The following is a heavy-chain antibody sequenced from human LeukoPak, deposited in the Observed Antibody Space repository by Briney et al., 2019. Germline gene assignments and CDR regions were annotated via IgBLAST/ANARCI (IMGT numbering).Heavy chain of an antibody. CDR3: TKEGVEGY. CDR2: INPNSGGT. Sequence: ASVKVPCKASGYTFTGYNIHWVRQAPGQGLEWMGWINPNSGGTNYAQKFQGRVTMTRDTSINTAYMELGRLTSDDTAVYYCTKEGVEGYWGQGTLVTVSS. J-gene: IGHJ4*02. CDR1: GYTFTGYN. V-gene: IGHV1-2*02.